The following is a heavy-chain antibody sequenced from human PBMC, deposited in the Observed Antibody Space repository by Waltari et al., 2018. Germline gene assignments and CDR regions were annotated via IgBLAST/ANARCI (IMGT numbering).Heavy chain of an antibody. Sequence: EVQLVESGGDLIQPGGSLRLSCAASGFTVGNNLMGWVRQAPGKGLGWVSVIDSGGSTKYIDSVRGRFNISRDSSKNTLYLQMNSLRAEDTAVYYCAKVDNVGLNNYWGQGTLVTVSS. D-gene: IGHD1-1*01. CDR1: GFTVGNNL. CDR3: AKVDNVGLNNY. J-gene: IGHJ4*02. V-gene: IGHV3-53*01. CDR2: IDSGGST.